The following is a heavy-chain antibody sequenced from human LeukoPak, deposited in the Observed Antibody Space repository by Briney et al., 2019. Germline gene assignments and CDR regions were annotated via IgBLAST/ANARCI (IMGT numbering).Heavy chain of an antibody. Sequence: PGGSLRLSYAASGFTFSSYAMHWVRQAPGKGLEWVAVISDDGSNKYYADSVKGRFTISRDNSKNTLYLQMNSLRAEDTAVYYCARVDDLDAFDMWGQGTMVTVSS. V-gene: IGHV3-30*04. J-gene: IGHJ3*02. CDR3: ARVDDLDAFDM. CDR2: ISDDGSNK. CDR1: GFTFSSYA. D-gene: IGHD2-2*03.